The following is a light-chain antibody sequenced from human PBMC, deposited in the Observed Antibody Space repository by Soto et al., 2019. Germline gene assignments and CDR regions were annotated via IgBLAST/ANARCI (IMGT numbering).Light chain of an antibody. CDR2: DIS. CDR1: TGAVTSDHW. V-gene: IGLV7-46*01. CDR3: LLSYSGAWV. J-gene: IGLJ3*02. Sequence: QSVVTQEPSLTVSPGGTVTLTCGSSTGAVTSDHWPYWFQLKPGQAPRTLIYDISSKHSWTPARFSGSLLWGKAALALSGAQPEDEADYYCLLSYSGAWVFGGGTKVTVL.